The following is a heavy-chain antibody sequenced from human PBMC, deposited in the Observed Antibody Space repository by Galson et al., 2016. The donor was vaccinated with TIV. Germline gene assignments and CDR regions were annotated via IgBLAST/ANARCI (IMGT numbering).Heavy chain of an antibody. Sequence: SVKVSCKASGYIFTTYYIHWVRQAPGQGLEWMGMLNPSGVTTSYAEKFQDRVTMSKDTSTGTFYMELSSLTSEDTAIHYCSREKYSGFGFWGQGTLVTVSS. CDR2: LNPSGVTT. CDR1: GYIFTTYY. J-gene: IGHJ4*02. D-gene: IGHD5-12*01. V-gene: IGHV1-46*01. CDR3: SREKYSGFGF.